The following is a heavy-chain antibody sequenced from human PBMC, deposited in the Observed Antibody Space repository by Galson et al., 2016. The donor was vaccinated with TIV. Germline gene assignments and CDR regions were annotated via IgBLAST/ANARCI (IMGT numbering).Heavy chain of an antibody. CDR1: GGSINSGSYF. V-gene: IGHV4-61*02. Sequence: LSLTCTVSGGSINSGSYFWTWIRQPAGEGLEWIGRIYTSGSIHYNPSLESRVTVSIDTSKNQFSLKLNSVTAADTAVYYCARRRDDGFDYWGQGTLVTVSS. J-gene: IGHJ4*02. D-gene: IGHD3-16*01. CDR3: ARRRDDGFDY. CDR2: IYTSGSI.